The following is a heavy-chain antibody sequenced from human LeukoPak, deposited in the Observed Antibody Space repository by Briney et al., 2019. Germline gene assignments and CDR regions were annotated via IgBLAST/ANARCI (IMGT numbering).Heavy chain of an antibody. CDR1: GYTLTELS. Sequence: SVKVSCKVSGYTLTELSMHWVRQAPGQGLEWMGGIIPIFGTANYAQKFQGRVTITTDESTSTAYMELSSLRSEDTAVYYCAREGYSSGWSYFDYWGQGTLVTVSS. D-gene: IGHD6-19*01. J-gene: IGHJ4*02. CDR2: IIPIFGTA. V-gene: IGHV1-69*05. CDR3: AREGYSSGWSYFDY.